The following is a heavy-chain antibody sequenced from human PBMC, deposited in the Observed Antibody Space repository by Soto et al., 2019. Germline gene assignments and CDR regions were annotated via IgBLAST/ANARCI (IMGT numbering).Heavy chain of an antibody. D-gene: IGHD3-3*01. CDR1: GFTFSSYG. Sequence: GGSLRLSCAASGFTFSSYGMHWGSQAPGKGLEGGAGIWYDGRNKYYEDSVKGRVTISRDNSKNTLYLQMNSLRAEDTAVYYCAIALYDFSSGYHLSKPWGQGTLVTVSS. J-gene: IGHJ5*02. CDR3: AIALYDFSSGYHLSKP. V-gene: IGHV3-33*01. CDR2: IWYDGRNK.